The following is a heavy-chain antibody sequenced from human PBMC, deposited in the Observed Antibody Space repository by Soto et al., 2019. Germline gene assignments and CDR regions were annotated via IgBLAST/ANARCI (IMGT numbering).Heavy chain of an antibody. J-gene: IGHJ6*02. V-gene: IGHV4-34*02. CDR1: GGSFSGFY. CDR2: INDSGTT. Sequence: QVQLEQWGAGLLKPSETLSLTCAIYGGSFSGFYWSWIRQPPGKGLEWSGEINDSGTTNYNPSLKSRVTISSDPSKTHFSLRLTSVTAADRAVYYCARETSQNVYSHYGMDVWGQGTTVTVSS. CDR3: ARETSQNVYSHYGMDV.